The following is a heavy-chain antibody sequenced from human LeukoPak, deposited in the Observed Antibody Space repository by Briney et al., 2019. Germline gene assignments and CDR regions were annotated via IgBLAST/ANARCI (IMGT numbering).Heavy chain of an antibody. CDR3: ARLGYGSGTNKALDI. Sequence: SETLSLTCTLSGGSISRYYWSWLPRPPGKGRVWIGYIYYSEYSRYNPPLKSPVTLSVETSKKQYFLGHRSVTAADTAVYYCARLGYGSGTNKALDIWGQGTMVAVSS. CDR1: GGSISRYY. CDR2: IYYSEYS. J-gene: IGHJ3*02. D-gene: IGHD3-10*01. V-gene: IGHV4-59*01.